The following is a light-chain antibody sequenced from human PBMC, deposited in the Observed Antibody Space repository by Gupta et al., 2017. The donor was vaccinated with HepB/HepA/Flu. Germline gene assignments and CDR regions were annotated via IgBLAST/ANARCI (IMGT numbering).Light chain of an antibody. J-gene: IGKJ2*01. CDR1: QSVISSY. CDR3: QHYGTSLYT. V-gene: IGKV3-20*01. CDR2: GTS. Sequence: EIVLTQSPSTLSLSPGERVTLSCRASQSVISSYLVWYQQKPGQAPRLVIYGTSNRATGIPDRFTGCGSGTDFTLTISRLEPEDFAVYYCQHYGTSLYTFGQGTKLEIK.